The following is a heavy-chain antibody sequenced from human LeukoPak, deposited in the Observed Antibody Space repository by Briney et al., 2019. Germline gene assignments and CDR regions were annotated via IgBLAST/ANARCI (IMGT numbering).Heavy chain of an antibody. CDR1: GGTFSSYA. Sequence: SVKVSCKASGGTFSSYAISWVRQAPGQGLGWMGGIIPIFGTANYAQKFQGRVTITADKSTSTAYMELSSLRSEDTAVYYCAREALTTVTTSYYYYYMDVWGKGTTVTVSS. D-gene: IGHD4-11*01. V-gene: IGHV1-69*06. J-gene: IGHJ6*03. CDR2: IIPIFGTA. CDR3: AREALTTVTTSYYYYYMDV.